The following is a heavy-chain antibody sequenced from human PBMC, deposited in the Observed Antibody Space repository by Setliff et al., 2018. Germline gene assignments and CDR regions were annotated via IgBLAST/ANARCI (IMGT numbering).Heavy chain of an antibody. CDR2: INTYNGDT. CDR3: ARDTRDKYDRSGYYLSFDS. Sequence: GASVKVSCKASGYTFTSYGISWVRQAPGRGLEWMAYINTYNGDTYYAQKFQGRVTISADESSSTAYMEPSSLRSEDTAVYYCARDTRDKYDRSGYYLSFDSWGQGTPVTVSS. D-gene: IGHD3-22*01. CDR1: GYTFTSYG. J-gene: IGHJ4*02. V-gene: IGHV1-18*01.